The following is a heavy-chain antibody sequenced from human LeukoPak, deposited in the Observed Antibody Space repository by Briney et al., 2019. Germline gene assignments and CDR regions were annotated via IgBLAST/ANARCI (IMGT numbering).Heavy chain of an antibody. CDR2: ISDSGDIT. CDR3: AKDRAGYSGARGFDY. D-gene: IGHD5-12*01. J-gene: IGHJ4*02. CDR1: GFTFSTHA. V-gene: IGHV3-23*01. Sequence: GGSLRLSCAASGFTFSTHAMSWVRQAPGKGLEWVSGISDSGDITYYADSVKGRFTISRDNSKNTLYLQMNSLRAEDTAVYYCAKDRAGYSGARGFDYWGQGTLVTVSS.